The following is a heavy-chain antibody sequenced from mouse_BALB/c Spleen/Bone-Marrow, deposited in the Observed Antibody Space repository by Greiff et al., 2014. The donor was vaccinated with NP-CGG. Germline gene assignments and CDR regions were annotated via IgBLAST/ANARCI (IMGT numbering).Heavy chain of an antibody. J-gene: IGHJ3*01. Sequence: VKLMESGPGLVAPSQSLSITCTVSEFSLTSYGVHWVRQPPGKGLEWLGVIWAGGSTNYNSALMSRLSISKDNSKSQVFLKMNSLQTDDTAMYYCARGCSSRAWFAYWGQGTLVTVSA. D-gene: IGHD1-1*01. V-gene: IGHV2-9*02. CDR3: ARGCSSRAWFAY. CDR2: IWAGGST. CDR1: EFSLTSYG.